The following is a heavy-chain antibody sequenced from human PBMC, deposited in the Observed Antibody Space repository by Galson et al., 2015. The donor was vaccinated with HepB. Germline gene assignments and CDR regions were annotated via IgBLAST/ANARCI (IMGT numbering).Heavy chain of an antibody. Sequence: SETLSLTCAVYGGSFSGYYWSWIRQPPGKGLEWIGEINHSGSTNYNPSLKSRVTISVDMSRSQFSLKLSSVTAADTAVYYCARRQQWLPFDYWSQGTLVTVSS. CDR3: ARRQQWLPFDY. CDR2: INHSGST. J-gene: IGHJ4*02. V-gene: IGHV4-34*01. CDR1: GGSFSGYY. D-gene: IGHD6-19*01.